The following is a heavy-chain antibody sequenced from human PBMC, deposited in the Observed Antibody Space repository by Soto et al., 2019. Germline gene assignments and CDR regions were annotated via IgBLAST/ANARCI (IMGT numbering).Heavy chain of an antibody. J-gene: IGHJ4*02. D-gene: IGHD2-21*01. CDR3: ARGGDAYNFGAVY. V-gene: IGHV1-69*01. Sequence: QVQLVQSGAEVKEPGSSVKVSCKASGGGNLRDYRTTWVRRAPGQGLEWMGGIIPKLGSANYAQNFQGRVTVTADESTHTVYMELRSLRSDDTAVYYCARGGDAYNFGAVYWGQGTPVTVSS. CDR1: GGGNLRDYR. CDR2: IIPKLGSA.